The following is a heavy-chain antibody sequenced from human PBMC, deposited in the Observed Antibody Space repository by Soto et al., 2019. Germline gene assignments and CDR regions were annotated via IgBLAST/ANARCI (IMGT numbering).Heavy chain of an antibody. Sequence: GWSLRLSCAASGFTFSSYAMSLVRQAPGKGLEWVSAISGSGGSTYYADSVKGRFTISRDNSKNTLYLQMNRLRAEDTAVYYCAKDRKIGYSSSWYDVAFDIWGQGTMVTVS. J-gene: IGHJ3*02. V-gene: IGHV3-23*01. CDR1: GFTFSSYA. D-gene: IGHD6-13*01. CDR2: ISGSGGST. CDR3: AKDRKIGYSSSWYDVAFDI.